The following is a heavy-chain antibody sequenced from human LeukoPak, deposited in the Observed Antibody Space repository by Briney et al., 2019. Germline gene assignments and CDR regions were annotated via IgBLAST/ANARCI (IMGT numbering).Heavy chain of an antibody. D-gene: IGHD1-1*01. J-gene: IGHJ4*02. CDR3: ATWRTAKTGFDY. CDR1: GGSISNNNYY. CDR2: IYYSGSP. V-gene: IGHV4-39*01. Sequence: SETLSLTCTVSGGSISNNNYYWAWIRQPPGKGLECIGSIYYSGSPYYNPSLKSRVTISVDTSKNQFSLRPSSVTAADTAVYYCATWRTAKTGFDYWGQGTMVTVSS.